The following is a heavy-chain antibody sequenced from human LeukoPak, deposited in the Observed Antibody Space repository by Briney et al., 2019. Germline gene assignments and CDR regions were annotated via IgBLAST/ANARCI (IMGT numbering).Heavy chain of an antibody. CDR1: GGSISSYY. CDR2: IYTSGST. CDR3: ARRYSSSSGHYYYYMGV. D-gene: IGHD6-6*01. V-gene: IGHV4-4*09. J-gene: IGHJ6*03. Sequence: TSETLSLTCTVSGGSISSYYWSWIRQPPGKGLEWIGYIYTSGSTNYNPSLKSRVTISVDTSKNQFSLKLSSVTAADTAVYYCARRYSSSSGHYYYYMGVWGKGTTATVSS.